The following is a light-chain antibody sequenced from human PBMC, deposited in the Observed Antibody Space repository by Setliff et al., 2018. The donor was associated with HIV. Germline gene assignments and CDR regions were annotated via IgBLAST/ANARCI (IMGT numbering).Light chain of an antibody. CDR2: NNN. Sequence: QSALVQPPSASGIPGQRVTISCSGSSSNIGTNTVTWYQQFPGTAPTLLIYNNNQRPSGVPDRFSGSKSGTSASLAISGLQSEDEAHYYCAAWDDSLNGPDYVFGTGTKVTVL. CDR1: SSNIGTNT. V-gene: IGLV1-44*01. CDR3: AAWDDSLNGPDYV. J-gene: IGLJ1*01.